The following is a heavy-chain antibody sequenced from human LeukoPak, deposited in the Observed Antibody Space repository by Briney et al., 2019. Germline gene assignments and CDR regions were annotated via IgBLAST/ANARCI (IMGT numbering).Heavy chain of an antibody. Sequence: PGGSLRLSCAASGFTFSNYAMSWVRQAPGKGLEWVSHISGSGGDTYYADSVKGRFSISRDNSKNTLYLQMNRLRADDTALYHCIWFGEQLHTPLDYWGQGTLVTVSS. CDR3: IWFGEQLHTPLDY. CDR1: GFTFSNYA. CDR2: ISGSGGDT. V-gene: IGHV3-23*01. J-gene: IGHJ4*02. D-gene: IGHD3-10*01.